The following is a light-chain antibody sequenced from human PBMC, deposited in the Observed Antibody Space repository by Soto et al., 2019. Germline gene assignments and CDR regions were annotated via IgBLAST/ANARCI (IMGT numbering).Light chain of an antibody. CDR2: SAS. CDR3: QQLNRFPRT. J-gene: IGKJ1*01. V-gene: IGKV1-9*01. CDR1: QDISSY. Sequence: DIQLTQSPSFLSASVGDRVTITCRASQDISSYLAWYQQRPGKAPRFLTHSASTLQSGVPSRFSATGSGTTFTLTISSLQPEDIATYYCQQLNRFPRTFGQGTKVEV.